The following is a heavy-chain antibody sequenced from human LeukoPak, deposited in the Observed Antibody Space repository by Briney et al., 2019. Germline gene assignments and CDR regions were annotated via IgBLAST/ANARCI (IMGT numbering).Heavy chain of an antibody. D-gene: IGHD2-2*01. Sequence: ASVKVSCKASGYTFTNHGISWVRQAPGQGLEWMGWISTYNGNSNYAQKLQDRVTMTTDTSTRKAYMEVRSLRSDDTAVYYCARDIGVPAATYYFDYWGQGTLVTVSS. CDR2: ISTYNGNS. J-gene: IGHJ4*02. CDR1: GYTFTNHG. V-gene: IGHV1-18*01. CDR3: ARDIGVPAATYYFDY.